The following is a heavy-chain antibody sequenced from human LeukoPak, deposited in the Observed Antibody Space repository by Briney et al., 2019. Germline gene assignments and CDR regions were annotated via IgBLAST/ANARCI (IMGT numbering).Heavy chain of an antibody. J-gene: IGHJ6*02. D-gene: IGHD6-13*01. CDR2: INPNSGGT. Sequence: GASVKVSCKASGYTFTGYYMHWVRQAPGQGLEWMGWINPNSGGTNYAQKFRGRVTMTRDTSISTAYMELSRLRSDDTAVYYCARVPAADPGYYGMDVWGQGTTVTVSS. CDR1: GYTFTGYY. V-gene: IGHV1-2*02. CDR3: ARVPAADPGYYGMDV.